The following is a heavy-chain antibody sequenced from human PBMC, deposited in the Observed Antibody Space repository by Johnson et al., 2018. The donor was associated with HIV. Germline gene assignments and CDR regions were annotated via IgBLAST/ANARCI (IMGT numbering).Heavy chain of an antibody. CDR2: VSYDGNYK. CDR3: AKIWGDIAATGDAFDI. J-gene: IGHJ3*02. Sequence: QEKLVESGGGVVQPGRSLRLSCAASGFIFSDYGMHWVRQAPGKGLEWVAVVSYDGNYKYYADSVKGRFTISRDNSKNTLYLQMDSLRPEDTAVYYCAKIWGDIAATGDAFDIWGQGTMVTVSS. V-gene: IGHV3-30*18. CDR1: GFIFSDYG. D-gene: IGHD5-12*01.